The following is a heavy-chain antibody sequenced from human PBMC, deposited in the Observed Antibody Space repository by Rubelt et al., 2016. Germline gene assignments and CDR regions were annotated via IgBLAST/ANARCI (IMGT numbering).Heavy chain of an antibody. Sequence: QVQLVQSGAEVKKPGASVKVSCKASGYTFTGYYMHWVRQAPGQGLEWMGWINPNSGGTNYAQKFQGWVTRTRDTSISTAYMELSSLRSEDTAIYYCATGYSSGWYVAYWGQGTLVTVSS. CDR2: INPNSGGT. J-gene: IGHJ4*02. D-gene: IGHD6-19*01. V-gene: IGHV1-2*04. CDR1: GYTFTGYY. CDR3: ATGYSSGWYVAY.